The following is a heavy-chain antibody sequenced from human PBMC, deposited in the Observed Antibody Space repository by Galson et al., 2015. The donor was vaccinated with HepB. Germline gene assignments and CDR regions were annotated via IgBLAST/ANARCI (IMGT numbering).Heavy chain of an antibody. J-gene: IGHJ4*02. CDR3: AREPGIAATRGDY. D-gene: IGHD6-13*01. Sequence: SLRLSCAASGFTFSSYSMNWVRQAPGKGLEWVSSISSSSSYIYYADSVKGRFTISRDNAKNSLYLQMNSLRAEDTAVYYCAREPGIAATRGDYWGQGTLVTVSS. V-gene: IGHV3-21*01. CDR1: GFTFSSYS. CDR2: ISSSSSYI.